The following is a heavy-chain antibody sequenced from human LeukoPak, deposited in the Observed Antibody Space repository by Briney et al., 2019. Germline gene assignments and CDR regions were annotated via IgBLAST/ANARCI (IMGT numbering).Heavy chain of an antibody. V-gene: IGHV3-33*08. D-gene: IGHD3-16*01. CDR1: GFTFSSYS. J-gene: IGHJ6*03. Sequence: GGSLRLSCAASGFTFSSYSMNWVRQAPGKGLEWVAFIWSDGRDQYYADSVKGRFTISRDNAKNSLYLQMNSLRAEDTAVYYCARMGAPHYYYYYYMDVWGKGTTVTISS. CDR2: IWSDGRDQ. CDR3: ARMGAPHYYYYYYMDV.